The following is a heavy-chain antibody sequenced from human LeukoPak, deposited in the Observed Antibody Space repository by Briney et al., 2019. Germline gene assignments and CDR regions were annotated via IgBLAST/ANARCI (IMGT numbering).Heavy chain of an antibody. V-gene: IGHV3-73*01. CDR1: GFTFSGSA. J-gene: IGHJ4*02. Sequence: GGSLRLSCAASGFTFSGSAMHWVRQASGKGLERVGRIRSKANSYATAYAASVKGRFTISRDDSKNTAYLQMNSLKTEDTAVYYCTLYCTNGVCSDYWGQGTLVTVSS. D-gene: IGHD2-8*01. CDR2: IRSKANSYAT. CDR3: TLYCTNGVCSDY.